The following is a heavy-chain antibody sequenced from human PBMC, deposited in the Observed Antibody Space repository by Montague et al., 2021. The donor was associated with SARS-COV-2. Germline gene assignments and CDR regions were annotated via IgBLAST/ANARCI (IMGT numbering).Heavy chain of an antibody. CDR3: ARLRDGVVPSPILGVGPYYSYYYMDV. CDR2: ISHGGST. J-gene: IGHJ6*03. D-gene: IGHD3-10*01. V-gene: IGHV4-34*01. CDR1: GTSFSGYY. Sequence: SETLSLTCAVHGTSFSGYYWNWIRQPPGKGLEWIGEISHGGSTKYNPSLKSRLTISADTSKNQFSLKLTSVAAADTAVYYCARLRDGVVPSPILGVGPYYSYYYMDVWGRGTTVTVSS.